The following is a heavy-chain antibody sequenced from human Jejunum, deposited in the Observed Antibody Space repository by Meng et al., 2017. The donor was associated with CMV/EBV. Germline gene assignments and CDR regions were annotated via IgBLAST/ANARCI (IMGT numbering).Heavy chain of an antibody. CDR3: ARDPYSIAVAGKGEFDS. J-gene: IGHJ4*02. Sequence: FSDYYINWIRQAPGKGLEWVSYMSGSGSSIDYADSVKGRFTISRDNAKNSLYLQMNSLRVEDTAVYYCARDPYSIAVAGKGEFDSWGQGTLVTVSS. CDR2: MSGSGSSI. D-gene: IGHD6-19*01. CDR1: FSDYY. V-gene: IGHV3-11*01.